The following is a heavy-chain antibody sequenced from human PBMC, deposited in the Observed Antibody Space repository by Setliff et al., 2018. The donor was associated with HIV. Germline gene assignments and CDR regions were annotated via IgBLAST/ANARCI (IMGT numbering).Heavy chain of an antibody. CDR3: PRGYSGYDSYYFDY. D-gene: IGHD5-12*01. CDR2: MNPNSGNT. CDR1: GYTFTSYD. J-gene: IGHJ4*02. Sequence: CKASGYTFTSYDIHWLRQATGQGLEWMGWMNPNSGNTGYAQKYQGRVTITRKTSISTAFMELSSLRSEDTAVYYCPRGYSGYDSYYFDYWGQGTLVTVSS. V-gene: IGHV1-8*03.